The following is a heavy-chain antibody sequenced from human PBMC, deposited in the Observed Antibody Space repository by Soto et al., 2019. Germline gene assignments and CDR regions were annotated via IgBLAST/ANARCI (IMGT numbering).Heavy chain of an antibody. CDR2: ISYDGSNK. CDR3: ARQGPVRGTVTRLFDY. J-gene: IGHJ4*02. Sequence: QVQLVESGGGVVQPGRSLRLSCAASGFTFSSYAMHWVRQAPGKGLEWVAVISYDGSNKYYADSVKGRFTISRDNSKNTLYLQMNSLRAEDTAVYYCARQGPVRGTVTRLFDYWGQGTLVTVSS. CDR1: GFTFSSYA. V-gene: IGHV3-30-3*01. D-gene: IGHD4-17*01.